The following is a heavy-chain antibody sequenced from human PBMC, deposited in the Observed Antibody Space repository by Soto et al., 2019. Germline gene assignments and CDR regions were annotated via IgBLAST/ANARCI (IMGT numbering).Heavy chain of an antibody. Sequence: EVQLMESGGGLVKPGGSLRLSCAASGFSFSDAWMNWVRQSPGKGLEWVGRSKTKAFGGTTAYAAPVKGRFAISRDDSQNTLFLQMNSLKAEDTAVYYCTSGPYFNTGGLDSWGQGTLVTVSS. V-gene: IGHV3-15*07. CDR2: SKTKAFGGTT. CDR1: GFSFSDAW. J-gene: IGHJ4*02. CDR3: TSGPYFNTGGLDS. D-gene: IGHD2-8*02.